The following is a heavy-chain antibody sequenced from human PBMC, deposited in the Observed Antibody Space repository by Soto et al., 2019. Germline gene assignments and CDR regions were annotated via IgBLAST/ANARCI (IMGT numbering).Heavy chain of an antibody. Sequence: ASVKVSCKVSGYTLTELSMHWVRQAPGKGLEWMGGFDPEDGETIYAQKFQGRVTMTEDTSTDTAYMELSSLRSEDTAVYYCASFRYYYDSSGSDAFDLWGQGTMVTVSS. J-gene: IGHJ3*01. CDR1: GYTLTELS. D-gene: IGHD3-22*01. CDR3: ASFRYYYDSSGSDAFDL. CDR2: FDPEDGET. V-gene: IGHV1-24*01.